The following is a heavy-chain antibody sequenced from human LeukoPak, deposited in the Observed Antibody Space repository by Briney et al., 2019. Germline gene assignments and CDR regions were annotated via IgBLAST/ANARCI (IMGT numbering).Heavy chain of an antibody. CDR1: GFTFSSYW. CDR3: VRDLSGIAAL. Sequence: GGSLRLSCAASGFTFSSYWMHWVRQAPGKGLVWVSRINSDGSSISNAGSVKGRLTISRDNAKNTLHLQMDSLRAEDTAVYYCVRDLSGIAALWGQGTLVTVSS. CDR2: INSDGSSI. D-gene: IGHD6-13*01. V-gene: IGHV3-74*01. J-gene: IGHJ4*02.